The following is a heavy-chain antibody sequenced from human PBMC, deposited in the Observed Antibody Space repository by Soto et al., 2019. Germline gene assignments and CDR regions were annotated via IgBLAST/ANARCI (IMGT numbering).Heavy chain of an antibody. J-gene: IGHJ6*02. D-gene: IGHD3-16*01. V-gene: IGHV1-69*12. Sequence: QVQLVQSGAEVKKPGSSVKVSCKASGGTFSSYAINWVRQAPGQGLEWMGGIIPIFGTADYAQKFLGRVTITADQSTSTAYMELRSLRSEDTAVYYCAQCLLGVNYYYGMDVWGQGTTVTVSS. CDR2: IIPIFGTA. CDR3: AQCLLGVNYYYGMDV. CDR1: GGTFSSYA.